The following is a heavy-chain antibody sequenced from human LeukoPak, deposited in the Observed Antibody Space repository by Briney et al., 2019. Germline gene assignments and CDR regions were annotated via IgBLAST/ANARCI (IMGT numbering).Heavy chain of an antibody. V-gene: IGHV4-59*08. CDR2: IYYSGST. CDR1: GGSISIYY. CDR3: AAVPPDYYGSGSYAYFDI. J-gene: IGHJ3*02. D-gene: IGHD3-10*01. Sequence: PSETLSLTCTVSGGSISIYYWIWTRQPPGKGLEWIGYIYYSGSTNYNPSLKSRVTISVDTSKNQFYLKLSSVTAADTAVYYCAAVPPDYYGSGSYAYFDIWGQGTMVTVSS.